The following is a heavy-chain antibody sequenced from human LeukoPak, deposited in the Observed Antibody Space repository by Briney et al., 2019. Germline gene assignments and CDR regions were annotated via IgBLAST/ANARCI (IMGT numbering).Heavy chain of an antibody. CDR2: IYYSGST. CDR3: ARVVVPAVNYYYYYMDV. V-gene: IGHV4-59*01. Sequence: SETLSLTCTVSGGSISSYYWSWIRQPPGKGLEWIGYIYYSGSTDYNPSFKSRVTISVDTSKNQFSLKLSSVTAADTAVYYCARVVVPAVNYYYYYMDVWGKGTTVTVSS. D-gene: IGHD2-2*01. J-gene: IGHJ6*03. CDR1: GGSISSYY.